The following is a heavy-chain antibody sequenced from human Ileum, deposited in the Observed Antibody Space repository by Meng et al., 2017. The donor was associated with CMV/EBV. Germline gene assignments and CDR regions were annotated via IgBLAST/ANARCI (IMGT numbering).Heavy chain of an antibody. V-gene: IGHV3-53*01. CDR1: AFSVSENY. CDR2: IYGAGTT. Sequence: GESLKISCAASAFSVSENYINWVRQAPGKGLEWVSVIYGAGTTYYADSVKGRFTISRDNSKNTVFLQMNSLRGEDTAVYYCAGESGQPNGMDVWGQGTTVTVSS. CDR3: AGESGQPNGMDV. J-gene: IGHJ6*02. D-gene: IGHD1-1*01.